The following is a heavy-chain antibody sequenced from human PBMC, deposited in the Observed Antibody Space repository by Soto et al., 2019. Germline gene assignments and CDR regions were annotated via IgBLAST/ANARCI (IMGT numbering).Heavy chain of an antibody. CDR2: IFYSGST. V-gene: IGHV4-31*03. CDR1: GGSISNGDYH. CDR3: ASLRVAVPSTAYFFDY. Sequence: QVQLQEAGPGLVKPSQTLSLTCTVSGGSISNGDYHWSWIRQLPEKGLEWIGYIFYSGSTYYNPSLKSRVTRAVDTSKTQFSLKVNSVTAADTAVYDWASLRVAVPSTAYFFDYWGQGTLVTVSS. D-gene: IGHD2-2*01. J-gene: IGHJ4*02.